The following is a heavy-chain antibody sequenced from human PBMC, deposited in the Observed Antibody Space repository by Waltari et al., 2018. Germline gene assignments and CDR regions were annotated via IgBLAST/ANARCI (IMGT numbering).Heavy chain of an antibody. CDR2: ISRDGSIT. Sequence: EVQLVESGGGLVQPGGSLRLSCAASGFTFGNYWMYWVRQAPRKGLVWVSLISRDGSITSDADSVKGRFTISRDNAKNTLYLQMNSLGAEDTAVYYCASQLGVPGYWGQGTLVTVSS. J-gene: IGHJ4*02. CDR3: ASQLGVPGY. D-gene: IGHD1-1*01. V-gene: IGHV3-74*01. CDR1: GFTFGNYW.